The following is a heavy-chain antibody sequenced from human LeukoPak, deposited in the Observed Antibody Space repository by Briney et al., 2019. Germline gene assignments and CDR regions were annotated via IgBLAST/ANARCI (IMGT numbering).Heavy chain of an antibody. CDR3: ARAIGLRQQLPFDY. Sequence: PSETLSLACTVSGGSISSGGYYWSWIRQHPGKGLEWIGYIYYSGSTYYNPSLKSRDTISVDTSKNQFSLKLSSVTAADTAVYYCARAIGLRQQLPFDYWGQGTLVTVSS. CDR1: GGSISSGGYY. CDR2: IYYSGST. D-gene: IGHD6-13*01. J-gene: IGHJ4*02. V-gene: IGHV4-31*03.